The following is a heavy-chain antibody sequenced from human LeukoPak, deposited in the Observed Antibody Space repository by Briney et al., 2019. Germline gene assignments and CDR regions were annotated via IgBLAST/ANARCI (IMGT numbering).Heavy chain of an antibody. CDR1: GFTFSSYW. CDR2: ISYDGSNK. CDR3: ARSITPIDY. V-gene: IGHV3-30*03. J-gene: IGHJ4*02. Sequence: GGSLRLSCAASGFTFSSYWMSWVRQAPGKGLEWVAVISYDGSNKYYADSVKGRFTISRDNSKNTLYLQMNSLRAEDTAVYYCARSITPIDYWGQGTLVTVSS. D-gene: IGHD3-10*01.